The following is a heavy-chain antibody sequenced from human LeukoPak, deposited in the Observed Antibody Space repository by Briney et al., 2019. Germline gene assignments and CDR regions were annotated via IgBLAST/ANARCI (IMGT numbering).Heavy chain of an antibody. CDR3: ARAGSGSYSPLDY. D-gene: IGHD3-10*01. J-gene: IGHJ4*02. CDR1: GGTSSSYA. Sequence: GASVKVSCKASGGTSSSYAISWVRQAPGQGLEWMGGIIPIFGTANYAQKFQGRVTITADESTSTAYMELSSLRSEDTAVYYCARAGSGSYSPLDYWGQGTLVTVSS. CDR2: IIPIFGTA. V-gene: IGHV1-69*13.